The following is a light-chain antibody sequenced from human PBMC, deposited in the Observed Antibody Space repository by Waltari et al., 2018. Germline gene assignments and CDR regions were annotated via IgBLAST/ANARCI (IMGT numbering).Light chain of an antibody. CDR3: QQSYSHPYT. J-gene: IGKJ2*01. CDR2: GAS. Sequence: DIQMTQSPSSLSASVGDIVTFTCRASQGISNSLVWFQQKPGKPPRLLSYGASHLQTGVPSRFSGSGSGTDFSVTISSLQPEDFATYYCQQSYSHPYTFGQGTKVEIK. V-gene: IGKV1-39*01. CDR1: QGISNS.